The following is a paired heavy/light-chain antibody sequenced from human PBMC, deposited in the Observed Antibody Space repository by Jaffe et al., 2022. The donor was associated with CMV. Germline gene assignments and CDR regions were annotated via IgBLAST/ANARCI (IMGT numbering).Light chain of an antibody. J-gene: IGKJ2*01. V-gene: IGKV3-15*01. CDR2: GAS. CDR3: QQYNNWPPVYT. Sequence: EIVMTQSPVTLSVSPGERATLSCRASQSVSSNLAWYQQKPGQAPRLLIYGASTRATGIPVRFSGSGSGTEFTLTISSLQSEDCAVYYCQQYNNWPPVYTFGQGTKLEIK. CDR1: QSVSSN.
Heavy chain of an antibody. Sequence: EVQLVESGGGLVQPGGSLRLSCAASGFTFSSYWMHWVRQVPGKGLVWVSRINSDESSTSYADSVKGRFTISRDNAKNTLYLQMNSLRAEDTAVYYCARGRERYCSSTSCRWLGAFDIWGQGTMVTVSS. CDR2: INSDESST. D-gene: IGHD2-2*01. CDR1: GFTFSSYW. V-gene: IGHV3-74*01. J-gene: IGHJ3*02. CDR3: ARGRERYCSSTSCRWLGAFDI.